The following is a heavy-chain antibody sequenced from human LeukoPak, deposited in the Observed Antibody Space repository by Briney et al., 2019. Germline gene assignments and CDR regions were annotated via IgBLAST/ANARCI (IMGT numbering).Heavy chain of an antibody. J-gene: IGHJ6*02. CDR1: GYTFTGYY. V-gene: IGHV1-2*06. D-gene: IGHD5-12*01. CDR2: INPNSGGT. CDR3: ARRLRFDYYYGMDV. Sequence: GASVKVSCKASGYTFTGYYMHWVRQAPGQGLEWMGRINPNSGGTNYAQKFQGRVTMTRDTSISTAYMELSRLRSDDTAVYYCARRLRFDYYYGMDVWGQGTTVTVSS.